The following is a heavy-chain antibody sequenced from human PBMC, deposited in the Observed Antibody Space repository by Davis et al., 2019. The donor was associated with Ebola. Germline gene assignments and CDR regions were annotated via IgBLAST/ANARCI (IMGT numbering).Heavy chain of an antibody. J-gene: IGHJ6*02. CDR3: ARDRPLDFFFGDYYGMDV. Sequence: GGSLRLSCAASGFTVSSNYMSWVRQAPGKGLEWVSVIYSGGITYYADSVKGRFTISRDNSKNTLYLEMNSLRAEDTAVYYCARDRPLDFFFGDYYGMDVWGQGTTVTVSS. CDR1: GFTVSSNY. V-gene: IGHV3-53*01. D-gene: IGHD3-16*01. CDR2: IYSGGIT.